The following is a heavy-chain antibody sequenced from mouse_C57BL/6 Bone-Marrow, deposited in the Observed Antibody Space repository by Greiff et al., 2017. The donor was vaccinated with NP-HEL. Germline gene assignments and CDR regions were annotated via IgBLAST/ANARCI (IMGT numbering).Heavy chain of an antibody. CDR2: IDPENGDT. Sequence: VQLQQSGAELVRPGASVKLSCTASGFNIKDDYMHWVKQRPEQGLEWIGWIDPENGDTEYASQFQGKATITAATSSNTAYLQLSSLTSEDTAVYYCTTGGSSPYAMDYWGQGTSVTVSS. V-gene: IGHV14-4*01. J-gene: IGHJ4*01. CDR3: TTGGSSPYAMDY. D-gene: IGHD1-1*01. CDR1: GFNIKDDY.